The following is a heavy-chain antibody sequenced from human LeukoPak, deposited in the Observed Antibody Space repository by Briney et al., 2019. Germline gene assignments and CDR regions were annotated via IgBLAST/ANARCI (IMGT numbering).Heavy chain of an antibody. J-gene: IGHJ5*02. CDR1: GYSIRSGYH. V-gene: IGHV4-38-2*02. Sequence: SETLSLACTVSGYSIRSGYHWSWIRQTPGKGLEWIGSIYQSGSTYDNLSLKSRVTLSVDTSKNQFSLTMRAVTAADTAVYYCARDLAPEGPWGQGTLVTVSS. CDR2: IYQSGST. CDR3: ARDLAPEGP.